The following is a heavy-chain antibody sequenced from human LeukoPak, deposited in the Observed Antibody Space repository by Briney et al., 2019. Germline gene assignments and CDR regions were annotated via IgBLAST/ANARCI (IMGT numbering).Heavy chain of an antibody. CDR3: ARGQGTVTTH. J-gene: IGHJ4*02. D-gene: IGHD4-11*01. CDR2: INHSGSA. V-gene: IGHV4-34*01. Sequence: SETLSLTCAVSGGSFSGYYWTWIRQPPGKGLEWIGEINHSGSASYNPSLMSRVTTSLDTSKNHFSLNLSSVTAADTAVYYCARGQGTVTTHWGQGTLVTVSS. CDR1: GGSFSGYY.